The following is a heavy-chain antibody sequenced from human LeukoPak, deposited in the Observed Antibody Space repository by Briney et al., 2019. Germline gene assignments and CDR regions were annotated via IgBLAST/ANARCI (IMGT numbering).Heavy chain of an antibody. D-gene: IGHD4-17*01. V-gene: IGHV3-30*18. J-gene: IGHJ6*02. CDR3: AKAHDYGDLVLYYYYGMDV. Sequence: GGFLRLSCAASGFTFSSYGMHWVRQAPGKGLEWVAVISYDGSNKYYADSVKGRFTISRDNSKNTLYLQMNSLRAEDTAVYYCAKAHDYGDLVLYYYYGMDVWGQGTTVTVSS. CDR1: GFTFSSYG. CDR2: ISYDGSNK.